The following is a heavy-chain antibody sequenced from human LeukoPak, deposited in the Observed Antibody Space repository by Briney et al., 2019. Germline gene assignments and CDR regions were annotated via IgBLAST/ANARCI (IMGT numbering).Heavy chain of an antibody. D-gene: IGHD2-15*01. V-gene: IGHV3-53*01. CDR1: GFTVSNNY. CDR2: IYSGGST. Sequence: WGSLRLSCAASGFTVSNNYMTWVRQAPGKGLEWVSVIYSGGSTYYADSVKGRFTISRDNSKNTLYLQMNSLRAEDTAVYYCARGISSRYFDYWGQGTRVTVSS. J-gene: IGHJ4*02. CDR3: ARGISSRYFDY.